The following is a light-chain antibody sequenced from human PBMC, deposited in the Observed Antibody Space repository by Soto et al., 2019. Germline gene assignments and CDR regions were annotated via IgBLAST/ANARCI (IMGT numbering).Light chain of an antibody. CDR1: TSNIGSNY. V-gene: IGLV1-47*01. CDR3: AVWDDGQSGVA. Sequence: QSVLTQPPSASGTPGQRVTISCSGSTSNIGSNYVNWYLQLPGTAPKVLIYRNNQRPSGVPDRFSGSKSGTSASLAISGPRSEDEADYDCAVWDDGQSGVAFGGGTKVTVL. J-gene: IGLJ2*01. CDR2: RNN.